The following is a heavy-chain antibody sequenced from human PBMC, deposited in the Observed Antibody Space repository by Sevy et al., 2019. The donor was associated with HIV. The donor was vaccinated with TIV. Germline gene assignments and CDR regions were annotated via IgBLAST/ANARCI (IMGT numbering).Heavy chain of an antibody. V-gene: IGHV3-30-3*01. CDR3: AREDRADIVLVPAADYDFWSGYLDY. J-gene: IGHJ4*02. D-gene: IGHD3-3*01. CDR2: ISYDGSNK. CDR1: GFTFSSYA. Sequence: GGSLRLSCAASGFTFSSYAMHWVRQAPGKGLEWVAVISYDGSNKYYADSVKGRFTISRDNSKNTLYRQMNGLRAEDRAVYYCAREDRADIVLVPAADYDFWSGYLDYWGQGTLVTVSS.